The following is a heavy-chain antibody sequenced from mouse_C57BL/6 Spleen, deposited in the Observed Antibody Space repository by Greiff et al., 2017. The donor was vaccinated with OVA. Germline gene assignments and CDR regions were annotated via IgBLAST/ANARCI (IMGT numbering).Heavy chain of an antibody. CDR3: TRNGYLYYYAMDY. CDR2: IDPETGGT. V-gene: IGHV1-15*01. CDR1: GYTFTDYE. Sequence: VQLQESGAELVRPGASVTLSCKASGYTFTDYEMHWVKQTPVHGLEWIGAIDPETGGTAYNQKFKGKAILTADKSSSTAYMELRSLTSEDSAVYYCTRNGYLYYYAMDYWGQGTSVTVSS. D-gene: IGHD2-2*01. J-gene: IGHJ4*01.